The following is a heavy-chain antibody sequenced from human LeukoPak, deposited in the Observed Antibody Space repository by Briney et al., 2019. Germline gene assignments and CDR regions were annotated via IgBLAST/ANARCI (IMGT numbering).Heavy chain of an antibody. CDR2: ISYTATT. CDR3: ARSNRYYDTFTGYYYYDMHV. CDR1: GRSINSYY. D-gene: IGHD3-9*01. Sequence: PSATLSLTCTVSGRSINSYYWSWIRQPPGKGLEWIAYISYTATTNYNPSLKSRVTISVDTSKNQFSLKLTSVTAADTAMYYCARSNRYYDTFTGYYYYDMHVWGQGTTVTVSS. V-gene: IGHV4-59*07. J-gene: IGHJ6*02.